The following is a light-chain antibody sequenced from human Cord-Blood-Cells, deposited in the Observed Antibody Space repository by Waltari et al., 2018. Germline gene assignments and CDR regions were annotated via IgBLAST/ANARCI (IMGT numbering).Light chain of an antibody. CDR3: SSYAGSNNYV. CDR2: EVS. Sequence: QSALTQPPSASGSPGQSVTISCPGTSSDVGGYNYVSWYQQHPGKVPKLMIYEVSKRPSGVPDRFSGSKSGNTASLTVSGLQAEDEADYYCSSYAGSNNYVFGTGTKVTVL. V-gene: IGLV2-8*01. CDR1: SSDVGGYNY. J-gene: IGLJ1*01.